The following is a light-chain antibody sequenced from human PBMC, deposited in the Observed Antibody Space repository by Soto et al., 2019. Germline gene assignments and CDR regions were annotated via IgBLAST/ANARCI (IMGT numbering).Light chain of an antibody. J-gene: IGLJ2*01. CDR3: AAWDDSLNGPV. V-gene: IGLV1-44*01. CDR2: SIN. CDR1: SSNIGSNN. Sequence: QPVLTQPPSASGTPGQRVTISCSGSSSNIGSNNVNWYQQLPGTAPKLLIYSINQRPSGVPDRFSGSKSGTSASLAISGLQSEDEGDYHCAAWDDSLNGPVFGGGTKLTVL.